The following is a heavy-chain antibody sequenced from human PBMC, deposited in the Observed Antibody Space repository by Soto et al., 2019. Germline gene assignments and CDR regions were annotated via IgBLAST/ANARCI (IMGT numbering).Heavy chain of an antibody. J-gene: IGHJ6*02. CDR2: IIPIFGTA. CDR3: ASPSSTVVTPYYYYGMDV. V-gene: IGHV1-69*13. D-gene: IGHD4-17*01. CDR1: GGTFSSYA. Sequence: ASVKVSCKASGGTFSSYAISWVRQAPGQGLEWMGGIIPIFGTANYAQKFQGRVTITADESTSTAYMELSSLRSEGTAVYYCASPSSTVVTPYYYYGMDVWGQGTTVTVSS.